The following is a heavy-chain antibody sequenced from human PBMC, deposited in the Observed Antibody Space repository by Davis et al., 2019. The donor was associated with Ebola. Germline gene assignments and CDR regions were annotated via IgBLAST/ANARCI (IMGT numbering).Heavy chain of an antibody. CDR1: GFTFSDYA. CDR3: ARGDFYYGVDV. CDR2: LYTRGTT. Sequence: GGSLRLSCVASGFTFSDYAITWVRQAPGKGLQWVSILYTRGTTYYADSVKGRFTISRDDSKNTLFLQMNNLRAEDTAVYYCARGDFYYGVDVWGQGTTVTVSS. V-gene: IGHV3-53*01. J-gene: IGHJ6*02.